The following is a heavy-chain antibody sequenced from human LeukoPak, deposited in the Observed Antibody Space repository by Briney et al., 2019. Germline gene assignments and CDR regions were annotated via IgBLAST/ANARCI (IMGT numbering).Heavy chain of an antibody. CDR2: ISGSGGST. Sequence: GGSLRLSCAASGFTFSSYAMSWVRQAPGKGLEWVSAISGSGGSTYCADSVKGRFTISRDNSKNTLYLQMNSLRAKDTAVYYCAKLKSSGRYNWFDPWGQGTLVTVSS. D-gene: IGHD3-3*01. J-gene: IGHJ5*02. V-gene: IGHV3-23*01. CDR1: GFTFSSYA. CDR3: AKLKSSGRYNWFDP.